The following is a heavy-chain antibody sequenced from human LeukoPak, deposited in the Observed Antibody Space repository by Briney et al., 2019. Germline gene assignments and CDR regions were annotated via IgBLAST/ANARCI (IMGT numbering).Heavy chain of an antibody. D-gene: IGHD3-3*01. CDR2: INPSGGST. CDR1: GYTFTSYY. J-gene: IGHJ4*02. Sequence: GASVKVSCKASGYTFTSYYMHWVRQAPGQGLEWMGIINPSGGSTSYAQKFQGRVTMTRDTSTSTVYMELSSLRSEDTAVYYCARVLSSDFWSGLAPYFDYWGQGTLVTVSS. V-gene: IGHV1-46*01. CDR3: ARVLSSDFWSGLAPYFDY.